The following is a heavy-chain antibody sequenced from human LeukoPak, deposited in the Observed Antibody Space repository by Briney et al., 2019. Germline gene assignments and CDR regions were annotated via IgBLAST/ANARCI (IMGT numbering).Heavy chain of an antibody. CDR1: GFTFSDYS. CDR3: ARDRSGSYLYYFDY. CDR2: ISRRSAYI. V-gene: IGHV3-21*01. D-gene: IGHD1-26*01. J-gene: IGHJ4*02. Sequence: PGQSLRLSCAASGFTFSDYSMNWVRQAPGKGLEWVSSISRRSAYIHYTDSVKGRFNISRDNAENSLYLQMNNLRADDTAVYYCARDRSGSYLYYFDYWGQGTLVTVSS.